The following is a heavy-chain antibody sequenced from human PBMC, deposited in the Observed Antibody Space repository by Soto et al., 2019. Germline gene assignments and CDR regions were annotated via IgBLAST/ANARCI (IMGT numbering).Heavy chain of an antibody. J-gene: IGHJ4*02. Sequence: QVQLQQWGAGLLKPSETLSLTCAVYGGSFSGYYWSWIRQPPGKGLAWSGEINHSGSTNYTPSIKSRVTISVDTSKNQFSLTLSSVTAADTAVYYCARWGTGWHYFDYWGQGALVTVSS. CDR3: ARWGTGWHYFDY. CDR1: GGSFSGYY. V-gene: IGHV4-34*01. D-gene: IGHD6-19*01. CDR2: INHSGST.